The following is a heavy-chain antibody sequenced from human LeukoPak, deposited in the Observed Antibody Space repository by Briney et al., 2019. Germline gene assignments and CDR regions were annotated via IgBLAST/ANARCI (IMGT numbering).Heavy chain of an antibody. CDR2: ISTSSSYI. D-gene: IGHD3-22*01. V-gene: IGHV3-21*01. CDR1: GFAFSSYS. CDR3: ARDPANYYDSSGYRD. Sequence: SGGSLRLSCAASGFAFSSYSMNWVRQAPGKGLEWVSSISTSSSYIYYADSVKGRFTISRDNSKNTLYLQMNSLRAEDTAVYYCARDPANYYDSSGYRDWGQGTLVTVSS. J-gene: IGHJ4*02.